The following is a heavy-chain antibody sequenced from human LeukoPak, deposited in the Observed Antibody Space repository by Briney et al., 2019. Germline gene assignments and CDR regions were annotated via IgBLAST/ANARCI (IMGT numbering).Heavy chain of an antibody. CDR2: ISSSSSYI. CDR3: ARDLSLGALTAAFDI. Sequence: GGSLRLSCAASGFTFSSYSMNWVRQAPGKGLEWVSAISSSSSYIYYADSVKGRFTISRDNAKNSLYLQMNSLRAEDTAVYYCARDLSLGALTAAFDIWGQGTMVTVSS. J-gene: IGHJ3*02. D-gene: IGHD3-16*01. V-gene: IGHV3-21*01. CDR1: GFTFSSYS.